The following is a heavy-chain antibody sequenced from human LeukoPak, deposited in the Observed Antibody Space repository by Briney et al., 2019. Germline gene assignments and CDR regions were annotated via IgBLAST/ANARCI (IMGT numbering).Heavy chain of an antibody. CDR3: ARPMVRGAHDFDY. CDR1: GYTFTGYY. CDR2: INPNSGGT. Sequence: GASVKVSCKASGYTFTGYYMHWVRQAPGQGLEWMGWINPNSGGTNYAQKFQGRVTMTRDTSISTAYMELSRLGSDDTAVYYCARPMVRGAHDFDYWGQGTLVTVSS. J-gene: IGHJ4*02. D-gene: IGHD3-10*01. V-gene: IGHV1-2*02.